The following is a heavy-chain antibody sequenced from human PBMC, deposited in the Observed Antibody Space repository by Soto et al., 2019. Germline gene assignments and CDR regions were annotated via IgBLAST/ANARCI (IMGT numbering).Heavy chain of an antibody. CDR3: ARQDCSSTSCYVFSVVYYYYMDV. CDR2: ISGSGGST. Sequence: GGSLRLSCAASGFTFSSYAMSWVRQAPGEGLEWVSAISGSGGSTYYADSVKGRFTISRDNSKNTLYLQMNSLRAEDTAVYYCARQDCSSTSCYVFSVVYYYYMDVWGKGTTVTVSS. CDR1: GFTFSSYA. V-gene: IGHV3-23*01. D-gene: IGHD2-2*01. J-gene: IGHJ6*03.